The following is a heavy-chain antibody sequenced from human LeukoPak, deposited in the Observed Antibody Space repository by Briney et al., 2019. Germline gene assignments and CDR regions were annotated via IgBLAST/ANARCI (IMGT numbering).Heavy chain of an antibody. D-gene: IGHD6-13*01. CDR2: IKSETDGGTT. CDR1: GFTFSSAW. J-gene: IGHJ4*02. V-gene: IGHV3-15*07. CDR3: TRRSSAAGRQYFDY. Sequence: RGSLRLPCAAPGFTFSSAWMNWVRHAPRKGLDWVGRIKSETDGGTTDYAAPVKGTFTISRDGPENTLYLQMNSLKTEDTAVYYCTRRSSAAGRQYFDYWGQGTLVTVSS.